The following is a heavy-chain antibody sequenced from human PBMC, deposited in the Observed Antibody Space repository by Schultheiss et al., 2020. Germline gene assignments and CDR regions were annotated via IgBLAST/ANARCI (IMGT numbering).Heavy chain of an antibody. J-gene: IGHJ4*02. CDR1: GFTFSSYG. CDR3: AREEAVAGLFDY. V-gene: IGHV3-21*01. Sequence: GESLKISCAASGFTFSSYGMHWVRQAPGKGLEWVSSISSSSTYIYYADSVKGRFTISRDNAKNSLYLQMNSLRAEDTAVYYCAREEAVAGLFDYWGQGTLVTVSS. CDR2: ISSSSTYI. D-gene: IGHD6-19*01.